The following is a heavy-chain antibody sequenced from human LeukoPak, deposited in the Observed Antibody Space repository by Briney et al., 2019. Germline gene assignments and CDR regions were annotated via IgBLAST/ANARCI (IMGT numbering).Heavy chain of an antibody. CDR3: ARTYYYDSSGIVYFDY. D-gene: IGHD3-22*01. CDR1: GYTFTSYG. CDR2: ISAYNGNT. V-gene: IGHV1-18*01. Sequence: ASVKVSCKASGYTFTSYGISWVRQAPGQGLEWMGWISAYNGNTNYAQKLQGRVTMTTDTSTSTAYMELRSLRSDDTAVYYCARTYYYDSSGIVYFDYWGQGTLVTVSS. J-gene: IGHJ4*02.